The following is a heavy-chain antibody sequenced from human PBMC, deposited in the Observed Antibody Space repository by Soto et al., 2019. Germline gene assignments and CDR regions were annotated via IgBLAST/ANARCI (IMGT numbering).Heavy chain of an antibody. Sequence: GGSLRLSCAASGFTFSSYAMSWVRQAPGKGLEWVSAISGSGGSTYYADSVKGRFTISRDNSKNTLYLQMNSLRAEDTAVYYCAKGPAHDFWSGYYYAYWGQGTLVTVSS. CDR2: ISGSGGST. CDR3: AKGPAHDFWSGYYYAY. V-gene: IGHV3-23*01. D-gene: IGHD3-3*01. J-gene: IGHJ4*02. CDR1: GFTFSSYA.